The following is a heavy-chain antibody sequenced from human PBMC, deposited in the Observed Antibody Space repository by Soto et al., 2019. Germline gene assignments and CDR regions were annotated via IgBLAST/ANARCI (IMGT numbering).Heavy chain of an antibody. Sequence: QVQLVESGGGVVQPGRSLRLSYAASGFTFSAYGMHWVRQAPGKGLEWVAVILHDGSYKYYGDSVKGRFTISRDNSKNTLYLQMNSVRGDDTAVYYCAKGDYNNFLDYWGQGPLVTVSS. CDR3: AKGDYNNFLDY. V-gene: IGHV3-30*18. D-gene: IGHD4-4*01. CDR1: GFTFSAYG. CDR2: ILHDGSYK. J-gene: IGHJ4*02.